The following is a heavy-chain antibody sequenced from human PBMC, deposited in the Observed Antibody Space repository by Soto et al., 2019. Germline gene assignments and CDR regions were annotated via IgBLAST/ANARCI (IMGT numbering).Heavy chain of an antibody. Sequence: ASGKVSCKASGYTFTSYDINWVRQATGQGLEWMGWMNPNSGNTGYAQKFQGRVTMPRNTSISTAYMELSSLRSEDTAVYYCARVRGLRWPPFDYWGQGTLVTVSS. CDR3: ARVRGLRWPPFDY. D-gene: IGHD4-17*01. J-gene: IGHJ4*02. V-gene: IGHV1-8*01. CDR2: MNPNSGNT. CDR1: GYTFTSYD.